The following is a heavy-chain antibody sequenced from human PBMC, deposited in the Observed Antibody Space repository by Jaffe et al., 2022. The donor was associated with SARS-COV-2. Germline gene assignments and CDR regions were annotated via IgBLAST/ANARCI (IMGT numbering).Heavy chain of an antibody. CDR1: GFTFTNYA. J-gene: IGHJ3*02. CDR3: AKIDSGSFLAAFHI. Sequence: EVQLVESGEDLVQPGGSLRLSCAASGFTFTNYAMSWVRQAPGRGLEWVSSIDGSGSSTYYVDSVKGRFTISRDNSKSTLYLQMDSLRAEDSAIYYCAKIDSGSFLAAFHIWGQGTMVTVSS. D-gene: IGHD2-15*01. V-gene: IGHV3-23*04. CDR2: IDGSGSST.